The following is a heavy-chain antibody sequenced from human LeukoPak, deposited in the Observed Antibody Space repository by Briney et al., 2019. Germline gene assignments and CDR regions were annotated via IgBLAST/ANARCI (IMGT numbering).Heavy chain of an antibody. CDR3: ARCRYSSGWYGY. V-gene: IGHV1-2*02. CDR1: GYTFTSYA. D-gene: IGHD6-19*01. J-gene: IGHJ4*02. CDR2: INPNSGGT. Sequence: ASVKVSCKASGYTFTSYAMHWVRQAPGQRLEWMGWINPNSGGTNYAQKFQGRVTMTRDTSISTAYMELSRLRSDDTAVYYCARCRYSSGWYGYWGQGTLVTVSS.